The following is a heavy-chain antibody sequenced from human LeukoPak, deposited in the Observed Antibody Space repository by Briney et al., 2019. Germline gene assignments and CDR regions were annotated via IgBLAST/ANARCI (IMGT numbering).Heavy chain of an antibody. CDR3: AELGITMNGGV. V-gene: IGHV3-48*03. CDR2: ITSGGSTI. J-gene: IGHJ6*04. CDR1: GFTFSSYE. Sequence: PGGSLRLSCAASGFTFSSYEMNWVRQAPGKGLEWVSYITSGGSTIYYADFVKGRFTISRDNAKNSLYLQMNSLRAEDTAVYYCAELGITMNGGVWGKGTTVTISS. D-gene: IGHD3-10*02.